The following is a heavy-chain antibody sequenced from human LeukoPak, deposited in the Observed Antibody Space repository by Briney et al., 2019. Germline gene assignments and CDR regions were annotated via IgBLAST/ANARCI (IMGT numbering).Heavy chain of an antibody. V-gene: IGHV3-23*01. J-gene: IGHJ5*02. D-gene: IGHD3-10*01. CDR1: GFTFNSYG. CDR3: AKADWPHGSGSYGP. CDR2: ISGSGGST. Sequence: PGGSLRLSCAASGFTFNSYGMSWVRQAPGKGLEWVSAISGSGGSTYYADSVKGRFTISRDNSKNTLYLQMSSLRAEDTAVYYCAKADWPHGSGSYGPWGQGTLVTVSS.